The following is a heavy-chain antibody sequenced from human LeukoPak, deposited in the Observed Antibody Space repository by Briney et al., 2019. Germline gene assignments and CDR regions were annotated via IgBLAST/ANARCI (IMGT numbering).Heavy chain of an antibody. CDR2: ISDSGNA. CDR1: GGSSGSYY. V-gene: IGHV4-59*01. Sequence: PSETLSLTCTVSGGSSGSYYWTWIRQAPGKRLEWIGFISDSGNADYNPSLKSRVTISLDTSENQFSLRLTSVTAADTAVYYCARGRVIADYWGQGTLLTVSS. D-gene: IGHD3-10*01. CDR3: ARGRVIADY. J-gene: IGHJ4*02.